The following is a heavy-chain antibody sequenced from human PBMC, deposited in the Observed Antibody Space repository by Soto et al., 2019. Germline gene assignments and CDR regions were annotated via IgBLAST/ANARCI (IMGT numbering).Heavy chain of an antibody. CDR3: ARGDYKGIFDY. Sequence: HVQLQESGPGLVKPSQTLSLTCTVSGGSISSGGYYWSWIRQHPGKGLEWIGYIYYSGSTYYNPSLWTRVTISVDTCKNQFSLKLSSVTAADTAVYYCARGDYKGIFDYWGQGTLVTVSS. J-gene: IGHJ4*02. V-gene: IGHV4-31*03. CDR2: IYYSGST. D-gene: IGHD4-4*01. CDR1: GGSISSGGYY.